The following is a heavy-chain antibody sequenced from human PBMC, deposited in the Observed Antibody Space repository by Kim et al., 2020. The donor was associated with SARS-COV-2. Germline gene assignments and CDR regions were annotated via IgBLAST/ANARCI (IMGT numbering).Heavy chain of an antibody. V-gene: IGHV3-23*01. Sequence: GGSLRLSCTVSGFTFSSYAMTWVRQAPGKGLEWVSGISAGGDRTYYADSVKGRFTISRDNSNNTLYLQITTLSAEDTALYYCAKAGQRLVWGYFDYWGQG. D-gene: IGHD6-13*01. CDR3: AKAGQRLVWGYFDY. CDR1: GFTFSSYA. J-gene: IGHJ4*02. CDR2: ISAGGDRT.